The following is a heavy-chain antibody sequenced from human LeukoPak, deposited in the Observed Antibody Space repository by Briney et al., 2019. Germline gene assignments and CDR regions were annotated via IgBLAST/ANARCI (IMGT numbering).Heavy chain of an antibody. J-gene: IGHJ3*02. CDR3: AKEPYDSSGYYPMDAFDI. D-gene: IGHD3-22*01. V-gene: IGHV3-23*01. CDR2: ITDTGGST. Sequence: PGGSLRLSCAGSGFTFTNYAMSWVRQAPGKGLEWVSAITDTGGSTYHADSVEGRFTISRDNSKNTLYLQMNSLRAEDTAVYYCAKEPYDSSGYYPMDAFDIWGQGTMVTVSS. CDR1: GFTFTNYA.